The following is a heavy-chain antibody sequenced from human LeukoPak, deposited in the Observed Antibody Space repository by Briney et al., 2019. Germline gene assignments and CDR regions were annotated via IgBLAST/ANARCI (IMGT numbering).Heavy chain of an antibody. V-gene: IGHV4-4*07. CDR1: GASIKNFV. J-gene: IGHJ5*02. D-gene: IGHD3-22*01. CDR2: ISSSDFT. Sequence: DPSETLSFTLSVAGASIKNFVWTWTRQSAGKGLEWIGRISSSDFTNYNPSLKSRVTLSIDTSKNQFSLRLNSVTAADTAVYYCAGDDLIVGGNTLFDHWGQGILVTVSS. CDR3: AGDDLIVGGNTLFDH.